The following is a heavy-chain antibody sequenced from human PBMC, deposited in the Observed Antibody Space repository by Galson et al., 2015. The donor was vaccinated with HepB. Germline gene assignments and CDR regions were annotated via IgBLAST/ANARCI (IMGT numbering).Heavy chain of an antibody. D-gene: IGHD4-17*01. Sequence: DAVRGRFTISRDNSKNTLFLQMNSLRGEDTAVYYCARDWSTVTSFPYYYYGMDVWGQGTTVTVSS. J-gene: IGHJ6*02. CDR3: ARDWSTVTSFPYYYYGMDV. V-gene: IGHV3-30*01.